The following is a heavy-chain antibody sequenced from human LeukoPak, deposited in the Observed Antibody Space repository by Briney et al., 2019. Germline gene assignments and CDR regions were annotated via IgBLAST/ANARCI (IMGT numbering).Heavy chain of an antibody. Sequence: GGSLRLSCAASGFTFSSYAMHWVRQAPGKGLEWVAVISYDGSNKYYADSVKGRFTISRDNSKNTLYLQMNSLRAEDTAVYYCARVTPYSSSSFDYWGQGTLVTVSS. CDR2: ISYDGSNK. CDR1: GFTFSSYA. V-gene: IGHV3-30-3*01. CDR3: ARVTPYSSSSFDY. D-gene: IGHD6-13*01. J-gene: IGHJ4*02.